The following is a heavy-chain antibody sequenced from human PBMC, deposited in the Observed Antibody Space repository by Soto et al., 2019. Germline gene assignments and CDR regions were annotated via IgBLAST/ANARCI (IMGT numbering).Heavy chain of an antibody. CDR1: GYTFSSYG. Sequence: QVQLVQSGAEVKKPGASVKVSCKAAGYTFSSYGISCVRQAPGQGLEWMGWISANNGNTNFAQKVQGRVSMTTDTSTTTAYIELRSLRSDDPAVYYCARSALMVYAIYFDYWGQGPLVPVSS. CDR3: ARSALMVYAIYFDY. D-gene: IGHD2-8*01. J-gene: IGHJ4*02. V-gene: IGHV1-18*04. CDR2: ISANNGNT.